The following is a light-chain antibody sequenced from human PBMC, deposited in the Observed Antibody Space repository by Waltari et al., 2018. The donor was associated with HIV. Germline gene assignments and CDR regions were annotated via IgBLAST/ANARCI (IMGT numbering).Light chain of an antibody. CDR3: QSADTNAYVV. CDR2: KGT. CDR1: ALPKQY. J-gene: IGLJ2*01. Sequence: SYELAQPPSVSASPGQTARIPCSGDALPKQYAYWYQQKPGQAPVLIIYKGTERPSGIPERFSGSSSGTTVTLTISGVQAEDEADYYCQSADTNAYVVFGGGTKLTVL. V-gene: IGLV3-25*03.